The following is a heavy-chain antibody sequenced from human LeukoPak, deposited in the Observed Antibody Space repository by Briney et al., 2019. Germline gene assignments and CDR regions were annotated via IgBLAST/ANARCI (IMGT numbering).Heavy chain of an antibody. J-gene: IGHJ4*02. D-gene: IGHD4-17*01. CDR3: ARGPTTVTRAFDY. CDR2: IYTSGST. Sequence: SETLSLTCTVSGGSISSGSYYWSWIRQPAGKGLEYIGRIYTSGSTNYNPSLKSRVTMSVDTSNNQFSLKLSSVTAADTAVYYCARGPTTVTRAFDYWGQGTLVTVSS. CDR1: GGSISSGSYY. V-gene: IGHV4-61*02.